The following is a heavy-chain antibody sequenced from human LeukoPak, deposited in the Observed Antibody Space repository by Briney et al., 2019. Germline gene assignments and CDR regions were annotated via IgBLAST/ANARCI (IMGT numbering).Heavy chain of an antibody. CDR2: IEGSDSTI. D-gene: IGHD3-10*01. CDR1: GFTFSSYE. Sequence: GGSLRLSCAASGFTFSSYEMNWVRQAPGKGLEWISYIEGSDSTIYYANSVKGRFTISRDNAKKSLYLQMSSLRAEDTAVYYCARGIYGLAFDYWGQGTLVTVSS. J-gene: IGHJ4*02. CDR3: ARGIYGLAFDY. V-gene: IGHV3-48*03.